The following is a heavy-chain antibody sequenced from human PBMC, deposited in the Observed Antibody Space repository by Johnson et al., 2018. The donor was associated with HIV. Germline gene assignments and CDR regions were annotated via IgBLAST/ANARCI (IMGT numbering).Heavy chain of an antibody. CDR2: IYSGGST. Sequence: VHLVESGGGLVQPGGSQRLSCAVSGFTFNTYWMHWVRQAPGKGLEWVSVIYSGGSTYYADSVKGRFTISRDNSKNTLYLQMNSLRAEDTAVYYCARDGMAATKANIWGQGTMVTVSS. CDR3: ARDGMAATKANI. J-gene: IGHJ3*02. D-gene: IGHD1-14*01. V-gene: IGHV3-66*01. CDR1: GFTFNTYW.